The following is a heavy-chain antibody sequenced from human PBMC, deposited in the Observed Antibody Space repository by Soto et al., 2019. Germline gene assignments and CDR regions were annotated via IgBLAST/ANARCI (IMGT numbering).Heavy chain of an antibody. V-gene: IGHV4-30-2*01. CDR1: GGSISSGGYS. CDR2: IYHSGST. D-gene: IGHD4-17*01. J-gene: IGHJ4*02. Sequence: SETLSLTCAVSGGSISSGGYSWSWIRQPPGKGLEWIGYIYHSGSTNYNPSLKSRVTISVDTSKNQFSLKLSSVTAADTAVYYCASRYGGTLDYGGQGTLVTVSS. CDR3: ASRYGGTLDY.